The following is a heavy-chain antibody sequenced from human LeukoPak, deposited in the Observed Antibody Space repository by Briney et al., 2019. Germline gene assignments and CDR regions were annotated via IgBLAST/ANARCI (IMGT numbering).Heavy chain of an antibody. V-gene: IGHV4-34*01. CDR2: INHSGST. D-gene: IGHD3-16*02. CDR1: GGSFSGYY. J-gene: IGHJ4*02. Sequence: SETLSLTCAVYGGSFSGYYWSWIRQPPGKGLEWIGEINHSGSTNYNPSLKSRVTMSVDTSKNQFSLKLSSVTAADTAVYYCAFGGVIGPDYWGQGTLVTVSS. CDR3: AFGGVIGPDY.